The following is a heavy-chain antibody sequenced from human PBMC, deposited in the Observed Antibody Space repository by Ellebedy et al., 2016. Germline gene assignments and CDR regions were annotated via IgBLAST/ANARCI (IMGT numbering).Heavy chain of an antibody. CDR3: AGPGATRLDAFDM. V-gene: IGHV4-4*08. J-gene: IGHJ3*02. CDR2: TFHSGST. CDR1: GGSINTYY. D-gene: IGHD1-26*01. Sequence: SETLSLXCTVSGGSINTYYWSWVRQPPGKGLEWIGYTFHSGSTNYNPSLKNRVTISIDTPKNQFSLRLTSVTAADTAVYYCAGPGATRLDAFDMWGQGTMVSVSS.